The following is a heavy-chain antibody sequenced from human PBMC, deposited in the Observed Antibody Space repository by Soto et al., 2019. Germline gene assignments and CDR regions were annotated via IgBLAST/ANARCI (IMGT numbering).Heavy chain of an antibody. D-gene: IGHD4-4*01. Sequence: PGGSLRLSCAASGFTVSSNYMSWVRQAPGKGLEWVSVIYSGGSTYYADSVKGRFTISRDNSKNTLYLQMNSLRAEDTAVYYCARSKAVSIPHLGYWGQGTLVTVSS. CDR1: GFTVSSNY. CDR2: IYSGGST. J-gene: IGHJ4*01. V-gene: IGHV3-66*01. CDR3: ARSKAVSIPHLGY.